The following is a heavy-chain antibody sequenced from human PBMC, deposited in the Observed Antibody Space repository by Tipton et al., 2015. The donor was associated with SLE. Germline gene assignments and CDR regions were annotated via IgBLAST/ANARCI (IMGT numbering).Heavy chain of an antibody. V-gene: IGHV4-59*11. D-gene: IGHD2-2*01. J-gene: IGHJ6*03. CDR2: IYYSGST. Sequence: TLSLTCTVSGGSISSHYWSWIRQPPGKGLEWIGYIYYSGSTNYNPSLKSRVTISVDTSKNQFSLKLTSVTAADTAVYYCARGYCSSTSCSYYYYYMDVWGKGTTVTVSS. CDR1: GGSISSHY. CDR3: ARGYCSSTSCSYYYYYMDV.